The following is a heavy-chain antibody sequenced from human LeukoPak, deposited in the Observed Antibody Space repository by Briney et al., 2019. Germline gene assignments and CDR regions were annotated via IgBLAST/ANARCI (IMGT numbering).Heavy chain of an antibody. CDR2: IYRGGST. CDR1: GFSLSGNH. J-gene: IGHJ4*02. Sequence: PGGSLRLSCAASGFSLSGNHMSWVRQAPGKGLEWVSIIYRGGSTYYADSVKGRFTISRDNSKNTLYLQMNSLRAEDTAVYYCAKKIAAGTLSFDYWGQGTLVTVSS. CDR3: AKKIAAGTLSFDY. V-gene: IGHV3-53*01. D-gene: IGHD6-13*01.